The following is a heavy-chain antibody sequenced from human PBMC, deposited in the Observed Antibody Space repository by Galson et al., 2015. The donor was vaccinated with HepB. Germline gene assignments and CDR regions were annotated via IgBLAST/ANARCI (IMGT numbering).Heavy chain of an antibody. D-gene: IGHD3-22*01. V-gene: IGHV3-23*01. CDR3: AKDSSSGYPHYFDF. J-gene: IGHJ4*02. CDR2: ISGSGGIT. Sequence: SLRLACAASGFTFSSYAMSWVRQAPGKGLEWVSVISGSGGITYYADSVKGRFTISRDNPKNTLYLQMDSLGAEDTAIYYCAKDSSSGYPHYFDFWGQGALVTVSS. CDR1: GFTFSSYA.